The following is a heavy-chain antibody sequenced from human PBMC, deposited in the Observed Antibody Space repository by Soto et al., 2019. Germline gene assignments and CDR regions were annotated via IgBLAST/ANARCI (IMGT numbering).Heavy chain of an antibody. CDR3: ARGDGFFRY. CDR1: GYTFASHG. CDR2: ISNYNGNA. D-gene: IGHD2-21*02. Sequence: QVQLVQSGAEVKKPGASVKVSCKASGYTFASHGVTWVRQAPGQGLEWMGWISNYNGNANYAQKFQGRVTMTTDTSTRTVYMELRSLRSDDSAVYYCARGDGFFRYWGQGTLVTVSS. J-gene: IGHJ4*02. V-gene: IGHV1-18*01.